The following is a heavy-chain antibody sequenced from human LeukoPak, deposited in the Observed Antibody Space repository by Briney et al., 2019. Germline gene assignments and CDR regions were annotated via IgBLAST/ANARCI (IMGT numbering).Heavy chain of an antibody. CDR1: GFTFITYS. D-gene: IGHD4/OR15-4a*01. V-gene: IGHV3-53*01. CDR3: ARRAGAYSHPYDY. CDR2: IYSDNT. Sequence: GGSLRLSCAASGFTFITYSMNWVRQAPGKGLEWVSFIYSDNTHYSDSVKGRFTISRDNSKNTLYLQMNSLRAEDTAVYYCARRAGAYSHPYDYWGQGTLVTVSS. J-gene: IGHJ4*02.